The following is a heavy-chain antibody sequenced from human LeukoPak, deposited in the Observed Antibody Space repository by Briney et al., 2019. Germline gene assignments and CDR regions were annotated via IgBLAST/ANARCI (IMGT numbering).Heavy chain of an antibody. CDR1: GYTFTGYY. Sequence: ASVKVSCKASGYTFTGYYMHWVRQAPGQGLEWMGWINPNSGGTNYAQKFQGRVTMTRDTSISTAYMELSRLRSDDTAVYYCASRGTTYYYAPLDAFDIWGQGTMVTVSP. CDR3: ASRGTTYYYAPLDAFDI. J-gene: IGHJ3*02. CDR2: INPNSGGT. D-gene: IGHD3-10*01. V-gene: IGHV1-2*02.